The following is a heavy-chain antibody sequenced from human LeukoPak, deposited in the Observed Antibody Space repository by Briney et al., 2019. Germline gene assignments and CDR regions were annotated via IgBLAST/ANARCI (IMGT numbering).Heavy chain of an antibody. Sequence: GGSLRLSCAASGFTFSDYFMSWIRQAPGRGLEWVSYISGSGDIRYYADSVKGRFTISRDNAKNSVFLQMNSLRAEDTAVYYCTRDWNYYDSSGYYWGQGTLVAVSS. CDR2: ISGSGDIR. V-gene: IGHV3-11*04. J-gene: IGHJ4*02. CDR1: GFTFSDYF. CDR3: TRDWNYYDSSGYY. D-gene: IGHD3-22*01.